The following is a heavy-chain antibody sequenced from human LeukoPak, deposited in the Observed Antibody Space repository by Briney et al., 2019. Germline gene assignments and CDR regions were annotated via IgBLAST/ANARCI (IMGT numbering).Heavy chain of an antibody. CDR2: ISGSGGST. V-gene: IGHV3-23*01. Sequence: GGSLRLSCAASGFTFSSYAMSWVRQAPGKGLEWVSAISGSGGSTYYADSVKGRFAISRGNSKNTLYLQMNSLSAEDTAVYYCAKDHSGSFPQDWFDPWGQGTLVTVSS. CDR3: AKDHSGSFPQDWFDP. CDR1: GFTFSSYA. D-gene: IGHD1-26*01. J-gene: IGHJ5*02.